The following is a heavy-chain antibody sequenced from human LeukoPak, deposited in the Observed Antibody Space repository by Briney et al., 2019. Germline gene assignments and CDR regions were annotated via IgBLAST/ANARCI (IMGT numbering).Heavy chain of an antibody. D-gene: IGHD3-10*01. Sequence: ASVKVSCKASGYTFSGTGWYLYWLRQAPGQGLECMGWIYPYTGATHYAQKFQGRVAMTRDTSISTAYMELSRPRPDDTAVYYCARDGPAQMVDFDYWGQRTLVTVSS. J-gene: IGHJ4*02. CDR2: IYPYTGAT. V-gene: IGHV1-2*02. CDR1: GYTFSGTGWY. CDR3: ARDGPAQMVDFDY.